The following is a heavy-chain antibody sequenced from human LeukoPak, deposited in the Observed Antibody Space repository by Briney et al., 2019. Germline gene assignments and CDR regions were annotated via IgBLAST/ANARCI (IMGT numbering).Heavy chain of an antibody. J-gene: IGHJ4*02. D-gene: IGHD7-27*01. CDR2: IYSGGST. V-gene: IGHV3-66*01. CDR1: GFTFSSYG. Sequence: GGSLRLSCAASGFTFSSYGMHWVRQAPGKGLEWVSVIYSGGSTYYADSVKGRFTISRDNSKNTLFLQMNSLRAEDTAVYYCASYRHWAYYFDYWGQGTLVTVSS. CDR3: ASYRHWAYYFDY.